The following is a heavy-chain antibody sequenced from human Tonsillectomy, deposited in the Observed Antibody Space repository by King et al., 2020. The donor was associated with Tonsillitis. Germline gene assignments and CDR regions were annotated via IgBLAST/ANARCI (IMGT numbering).Heavy chain of an antibody. Sequence: VQLVESGGGVVQPGRSLRLSCAASGFTFSSYGMHWVRQAPGKGLEWVAVISYDGSNKYYADSVKGRFTISRDNSKNTLYLQMNSLRAEDTAVYYCAKQGLGSSGLNYYYYGLDVWGQGTTVTVSS. CDR3: AKQGLGSSGLNYYYYGLDV. V-gene: IGHV3-30*18. D-gene: IGHD6-19*01. CDR1: GFTFSSYG. J-gene: IGHJ6*02. CDR2: ISYDGSNK.